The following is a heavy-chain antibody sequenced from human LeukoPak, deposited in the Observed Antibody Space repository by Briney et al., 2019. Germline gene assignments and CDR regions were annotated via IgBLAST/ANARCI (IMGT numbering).Heavy chain of an antibody. CDR3: ARGVPRMYYYGSGSYNWFDP. J-gene: IGHJ5*02. Sequence: GASVKVSCKASGYTFTSYDINWVRQATGQGLEWMGWMNPNSGNTGYAQKFQGRVTMTRNTSISTAYMELSSLRSEDTAVYYCARGVPRMYYYGSGSYNWFDPWGQGTLVTVSS. CDR1: GYTFTSYD. V-gene: IGHV1-8*02. CDR2: MNPNSGNT. D-gene: IGHD3-10*01.